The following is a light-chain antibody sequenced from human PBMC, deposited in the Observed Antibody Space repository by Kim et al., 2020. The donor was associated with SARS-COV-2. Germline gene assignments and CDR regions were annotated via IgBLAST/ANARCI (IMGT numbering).Light chain of an antibody. CDR3: SSYTSSSTKV. Sequence: QSALTQPASASGSPGQSITISCTGTSSDVGGYNYVSWYQQHPGKAPKLMIYDVSNRPSAVPDRFSGSKSGNTASLTISVLQAEDEADYYCSSYTSSSTKVFGGGTQLTVL. CDR1: SSDVGGYNY. J-gene: IGLJ2*01. V-gene: IGLV2-14*03. CDR2: DVS.